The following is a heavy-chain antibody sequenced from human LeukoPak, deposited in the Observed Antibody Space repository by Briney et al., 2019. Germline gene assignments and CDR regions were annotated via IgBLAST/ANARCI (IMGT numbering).Heavy chain of an antibody. J-gene: IGHJ4*02. CDR1: GLIFSNAW. Sequence: PGGSLRLPCAASGLIFSNAWMIWAREAPGKGLECVGRIKRKSDDGITDYAAPVKGRFTISIDDSKNTLYLQMNSLKPEDAAVYYCTTAHTYCSSTSCQVYWGQGTRVTVSS. V-gene: IGHV3-15*01. CDR2: IKRKSDDGIT. D-gene: IGHD2-2*01. CDR3: TTAHTYCSSTSCQVY.